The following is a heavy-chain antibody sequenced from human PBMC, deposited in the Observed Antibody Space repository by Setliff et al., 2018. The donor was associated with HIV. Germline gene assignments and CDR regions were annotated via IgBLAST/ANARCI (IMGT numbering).Heavy chain of an antibody. V-gene: IGHV4-4*07. Sequence: SETLSLTCSVSGDSFSIHYWNWIRQPAGKGLEWIGRIYSSGATSYNPSLRSRVTMSVDTSKNHLSLTLDSMTAADTAVYYCAKDRGYYFDLWGRGILVTVSS. CDR3: AKDRGYYFDL. CDR1: GDSFSIHY. J-gene: IGHJ2*01. D-gene: IGHD3-10*01. CDR2: IYSSGAT.